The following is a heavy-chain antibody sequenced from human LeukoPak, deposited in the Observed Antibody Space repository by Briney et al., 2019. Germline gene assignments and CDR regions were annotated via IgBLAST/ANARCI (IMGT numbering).Heavy chain of an antibody. CDR1: GFTFRSSA. J-gene: IGHJ4*02. CDR2: ILYDGSKK. D-gene: IGHD5-12*01. Sequence: PGGSLRLSCAASGFTFRSSAMHWVRLTPDKGLEWVAVILYDGSKKYYADSVKGRFTISRDNSKNTLYLQMNSLRAEDTAAYYCAKDFGGYDSARFDYWGQGTLVTVSS. CDR3: AKDFGGYDSARFDY. V-gene: IGHV3-30*18.